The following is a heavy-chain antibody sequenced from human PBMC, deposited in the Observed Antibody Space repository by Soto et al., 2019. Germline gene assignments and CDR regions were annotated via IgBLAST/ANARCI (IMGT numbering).Heavy chain of an antibody. V-gene: IGHV3-13*01. Sequence: ESGGGLVQPGGSLRLSCAASGFTFSSYDMHWVRQATGKGLEWVSAIGTAGDTYYPGSVKGRFTISRENAKNSLYLQMNSLRAGDTAVYYCARSWAYGAFDIWGQGTMVTVSS. J-gene: IGHJ3*02. CDR1: GFTFSSYD. D-gene: IGHD6-13*01. CDR3: ARSWAYGAFDI. CDR2: IGTAGDT.